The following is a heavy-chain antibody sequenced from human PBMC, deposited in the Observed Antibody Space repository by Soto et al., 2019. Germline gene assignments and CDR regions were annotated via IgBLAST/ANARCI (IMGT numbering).Heavy chain of an antibody. Sequence: SETLSLTCTDSGGSISSGDYYWSWIRQPPGKGLEWIGYIYYSGSTYYNPSLKSRVTISVDTSKNQFSLKLSSVTAADTAVYYCARIEASIWFGEFSIGYWGQGTLVAVSS. CDR3: ARIEASIWFGEFSIGY. CDR1: GGSISSGDYY. CDR2: IYYSGST. D-gene: IGHD3-10*01. V-gene: IGHV4-30-4*01. J-gene: IGHJ4*02.